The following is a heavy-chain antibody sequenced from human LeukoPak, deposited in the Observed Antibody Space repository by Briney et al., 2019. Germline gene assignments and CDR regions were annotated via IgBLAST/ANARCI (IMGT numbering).Heavy chain of an antibody. CDR2: INHSGST. Sequence: PSETLSLTCAVYGGSFSGYYWSWIRQPPGKGLEWIWEINHSGSTNYNPSLKSRVTISVDTSKNQFSLKLSSVTAADTAVYYCARDTGSGWYMIDYWGQGTLVTVSS. V-gene: IGHV4-34*01. CDR1: GGSFSGYY. J-gene: IGHJ4*02. D-gene: IGHD6-19*01. CDR3: ARDTGSGWYMIDY.